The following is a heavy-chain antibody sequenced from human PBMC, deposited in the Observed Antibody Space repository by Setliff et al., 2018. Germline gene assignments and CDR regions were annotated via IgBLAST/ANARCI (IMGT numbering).Heavy chain of an antibody. CDR2: VYSSGSP. Sequence: PSETLSLTCNVSGASISGSAYYWGWIRQPPGKGLEWIGSVYSSGSPYYNPSLKSRVTISMDTSKNQFSLKVNSLTAADTAVYYCARHGGTCNVRNWFDPWGQGILVTVSS. CDR3: ARHGGTCNVRNWFDP. D-gene: IGHD2-15*01. CDR1: GASISGSAYY. J-gene: IGHJ5*02. V-gene: IGHV4-39*07.